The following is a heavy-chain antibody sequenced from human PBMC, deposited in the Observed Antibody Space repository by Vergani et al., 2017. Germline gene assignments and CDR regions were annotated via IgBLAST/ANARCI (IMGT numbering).Heavy chain of an antibody. J-gene: IGHJ4*02. D-gene: IGHD3-10*01. CDR1: GFTFSSYA. CDR2: ISGSGGST. V-gene: IGHV3-23*01. Sequence: EVQLLESGGGLVQPGGSLRLSCAASGFTFSSYAMSWVRQAPGKGLEWVSAISGSGGSTYYADSVKGRFTISRDNSKNTLYLQMNSLRAEDTAVYYCARDTMVRGEGFDYWGQGTLVTVSS. CDR3: ARDTMVRGEGFDY.